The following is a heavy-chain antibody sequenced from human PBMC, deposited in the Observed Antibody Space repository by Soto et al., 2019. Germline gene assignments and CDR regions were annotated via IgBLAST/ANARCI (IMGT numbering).Heavy chain of an antibody. Sequence: EASVKVSCKASGGTFSSYAISWVRQAPGQGLEWMGGIIPIFGTANYAQKFQGRVTITADESTSTAYMELSSLRSEDTAVYYCARFISGSYPTYFDYWGQGTLVTVSS. J-gene: IGHJ4*02. CDR2: IIPIFGTA. V-gene: IGHV1-69*13. CDR3: ARFISGSYPTYFDY. D-gene: IGHD1-26*01. CDR1: GGTFSSYA.